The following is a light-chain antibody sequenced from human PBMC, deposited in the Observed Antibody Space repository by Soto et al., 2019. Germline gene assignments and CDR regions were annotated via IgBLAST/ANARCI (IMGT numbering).Light chain of an antibody. CDR3: ATWDDSLNDYV. Sequence: QSVLTQPPSASGTPGQRVTISCSGSSSNIGSNFVYWYQQLPGTAPKLLIFKNNQRPSGVPDRFSASKAGTSASLAISGLRSGDEADYYCATWDDSLNDYVFATGNKVTGL. CDR1: SSNIGSNF. V-gene: IGLV1-47*01. CDR2: KNN. J-gene: IGLJ1*01.